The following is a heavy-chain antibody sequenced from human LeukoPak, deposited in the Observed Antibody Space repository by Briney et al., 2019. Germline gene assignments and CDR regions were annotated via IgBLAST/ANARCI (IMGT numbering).Heavy chain of an antibody. D-gene: IGHD2-15*01. J-gene: IGHJ6*04. CDR2: ISSSSSYI. V-gene: IGHV3-21*01. CDR3: ARAAEDIVVVVAAIDA. CDR1: GFTFSSYS. Sequence: PGGSLRLSCAASGFTFSSYSMNWVRQAPGKGLEWVSSISSSSSYIYYADSVKGRFTISRDNAKNSLYLQMNSLRAEDTAVYCCARAAEDIVVVVAAIDAWGKGTTVTVSS.